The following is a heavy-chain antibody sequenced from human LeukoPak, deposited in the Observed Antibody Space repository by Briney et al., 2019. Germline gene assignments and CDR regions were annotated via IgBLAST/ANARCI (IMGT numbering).Heavy chain of an antibody. J-gene: IGHJ4*02. V-gene: IGHV3-30*02. CDR2: IRYDGSNK. CDR1: GFTFSSHG. D-gene: IGHD6-13*01. Sequence: GGSLRLSCVASGFTFSSHGMHWVRQAPGKGLEWVAFIRYDGSNKYYADSVKGRFTISRDNSKNTLYLQMNSLRAEDTAVYYCARYSSSWYSPFDYWGQGTLVTVSS. CDR3: ARYSSSWYSPFDY.